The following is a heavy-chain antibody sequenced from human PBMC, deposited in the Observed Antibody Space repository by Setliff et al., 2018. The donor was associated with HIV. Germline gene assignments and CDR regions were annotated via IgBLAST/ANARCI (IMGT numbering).Heavy chain of an antibody. CDR2: INPNSGDT. Sequence: RASVKVSCKASGYTFISYYIHWVRQAPGQGLEWMGRINPNSGDTNYAQNFQGRVTMTRDTSINTAYMDLGRLRSDDTAVYYCARRGVGTSDAFDLWGQGTMVTVSS. CDR3: ARRGVGTSDAFDL. D-gene: IGHD2-8*01. J-gene: IGHJ3*01. V-gene: IGHV1-2*06. CDR1: GYTFISYY.